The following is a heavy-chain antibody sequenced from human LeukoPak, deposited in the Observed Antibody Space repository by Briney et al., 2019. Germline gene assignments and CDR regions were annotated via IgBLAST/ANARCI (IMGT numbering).Heavy chain of an antibody. J-gene: IGHJ4*02. V-gene: IGHV3-21*01. CDR2: ISSSSSYI. Sequence: PGGSLRLSCAASGFTFSSYSMNWVRQAPGKGLEWVSSISSSSSYIYYADSVKGRFTISRDNAKNSLYLQMNSLRAEDTAVYYCARLYCSSTGCHFDYWGQGTLVTVSS. D-gene: IGHD2-2*01. CDR3: ARLYCSSTGCHFDY. CDR1: GFTFSSYS.